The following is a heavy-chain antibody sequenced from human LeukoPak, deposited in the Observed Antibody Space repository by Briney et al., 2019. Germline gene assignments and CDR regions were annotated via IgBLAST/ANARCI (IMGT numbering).Heavy chain of an antibody. CDR3: AKVLGGSYFSPFDY. CDR1: GFTFSSYS. Sequence: GGSLRLSCAASGFTFSSYSMNWVRQAPGKGLEWVSSISSSSSYIYYADSVKGRFTISRDNAKNSLYLQMNSLRAEDTAVYYCAKVLGGSYFSPFDYWGQGTLVTVSS. CDR2: ISSSSSYI. J-gene: IGHJ4*02. V-gene: IGHV3-21*01. D-gene: IGHD1-26*01.